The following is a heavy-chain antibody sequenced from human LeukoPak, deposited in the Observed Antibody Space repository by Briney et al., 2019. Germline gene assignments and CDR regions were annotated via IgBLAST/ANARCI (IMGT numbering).Heavy chain of an antibody. J-gene: IGHJ4*02. CDR3: ARAGGSTVSHSDY. Sequence: GGSLRLSCAASGFTFSSYSMNWIRQAPGKGLEWVSSISSSTSYIYYADTVKGRFTISKDNAKNSLYLQMNSLRAEDTAVYYCARAGGSTVSHSDYWGQGTLVTVSS. CDR2: ISSSTSYI. V-gene: IGHV3-21*01. D-gene: IGHD4-17*01. CDR1: GFTFSSYS.